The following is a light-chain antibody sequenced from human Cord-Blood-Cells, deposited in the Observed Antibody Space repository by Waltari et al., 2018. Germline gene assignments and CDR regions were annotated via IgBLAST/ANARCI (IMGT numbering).Light chain of an antibody. CDR2: GAS. Sequence: EIVRTQSPATLSVPPGERATLSCRASQSVSSNLAWYQKKPGQAPRLLIDGASTGATGIPARFSGSGSGTEFTLTISSLQSEDFAVYYCQQYNNWPPWTFGQGTKVEIK. V-gene: IGKV3-15*01. CDR1: QSVSSN. CDR3: QQYNNWPPWT. J-gene: IGKJ1*01.